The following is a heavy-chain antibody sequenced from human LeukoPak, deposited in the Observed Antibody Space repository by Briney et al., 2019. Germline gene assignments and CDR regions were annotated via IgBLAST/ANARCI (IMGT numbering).Heavy chain of an antibody. CDR2: ISSSSSYI. D-gene: IGHD3-10*01. V-gene: IGHV3-21*01. CDR3: ASRGDGGYYYYYMDV. Sequence: GGSLRLSCAASGFTFSSYSMNWVRQAPGKGLEWVSSISSSSSYIYYADSVKGRFTISRDNAKNSLYLQMNSLRAEDTAVYYRASRGDGGYYYYYMDVWGKGTTVTVSS. J-gene: IGHJ6*03. CDR1: GFTFSSYS.